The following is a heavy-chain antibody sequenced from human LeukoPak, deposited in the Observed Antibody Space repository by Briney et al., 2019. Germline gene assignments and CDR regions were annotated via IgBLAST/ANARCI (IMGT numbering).Heavy chain of an antibody. D-gene: IGHD6-13*01. CDR3: AYRRDSTSWHPSDT. CDR2: ISASGGSA. V-gene: IGHV3-23*01. CDR1: GFTFSSYA. Sequence: GGSLRLSCAASGFTFSSYAMNWVRQTPGKGLESVSRISASGGSADYADSVKGRFTISRDNSKSTLYLQMNSLRAEDTAVYYCAYRRDSTSWHPSDTWGQGTLVTVSS. J-gene: IGHJ5*02.